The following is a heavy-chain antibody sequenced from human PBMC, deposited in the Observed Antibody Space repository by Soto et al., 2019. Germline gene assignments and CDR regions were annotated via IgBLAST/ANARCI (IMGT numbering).Heavy chain of an antibody. J-gene: IGHJ4*02. Sequence: SETLSLTCTVSGGSISSGGYYWSWIRQHPGKGLEWIGYIYYSGSTYYNPSLKSRVTISVDTSKNQFSLKLSSVTAADTAVYYCARADYDILTGYEIDYWGQGTLVTVSS. CDR2: IYYSGST. V-gene: IGHV4-31*03. CDR3: ARADYDILTGYEIDY. D-gene: IGHD3-9*01. CDR1: GGSISSGGYY.